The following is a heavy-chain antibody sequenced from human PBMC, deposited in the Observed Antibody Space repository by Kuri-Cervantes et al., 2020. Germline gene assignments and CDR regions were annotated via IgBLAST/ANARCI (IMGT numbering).Heavy chain of an antibody. J-gene: IGHJ4*02. CDR2: INPNSGGT. V-gene: IGHV1-2*02. CDR3: ARVSGREQQPDLSFDY. D-gene: IGHD6-13*01. Sequence: ASVKVSCKASGYTFTGYYMHWVRQAPGQGLEWMGWINPNSGGTNYAQKFQGRVTMTRDTSISTAYMELNRLRSDDTAVYYCARVSGREQQPDLSFDYWGQGTLVTVSS. CDR1: GYTFTGYY.